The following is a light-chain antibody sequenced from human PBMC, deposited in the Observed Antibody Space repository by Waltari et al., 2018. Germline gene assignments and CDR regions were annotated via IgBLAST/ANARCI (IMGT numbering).Light chain of an antibody. CDR2: GNG. J-gene: IGLJ3*02. CDR1: SSNIGDNV. V-gene: IGLV1-44*01. Sequence: QSVLTQPPSASGTPGQRVTISCSGSSSNIGDNVVNWYQQLPGKAPKLLIYGNGQRPSGVPDRFSASKSGTSASLAISGLQSEDEADYYCAAWDDRMNGHWVFGGGTKVTVL. CDR3: AAWDDRMNGHWV.